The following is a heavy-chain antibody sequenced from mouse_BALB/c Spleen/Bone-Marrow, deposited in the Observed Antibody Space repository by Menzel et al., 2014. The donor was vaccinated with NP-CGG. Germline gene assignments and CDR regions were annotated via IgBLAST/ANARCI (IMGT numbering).Heavy chain of an antibody. J-gene: IGHJ2*01. CDR2: ISSGGSYT. D-gene: IGHD2-5*01. Sequence: EVKLVDSGGDLVKPGGSLKLSCAASGFTFSSYGMSWVRQTPDKRLEWVATISSGGSYTYYPDSVKGRFTISRDNAKNTLYLQMSSLKSEDTAKYYCTRRPLESNSYFDYWGQGTTLTVSS. V-gene: IGHV5-6*02. CDR3: TRRPLESNSYFDY. CDR1: GFTFSSYG.